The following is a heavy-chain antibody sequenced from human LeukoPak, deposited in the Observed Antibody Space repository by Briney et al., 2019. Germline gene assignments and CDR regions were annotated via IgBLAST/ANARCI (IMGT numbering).Heavy chain of an antibody. D-gene: IGHD6-13*01. CDR3: ARTAKQQLVYWFGP. CDR1: GGSISSSSYY. V-gene: IGHV4-39*01. J-gene: IGHJ5*02. Sequence: TSETLSLTCTVSGGSISSSSYYWGWIRQPPGKGLEWIGSIYYSGSTYYNPSLKGRVTISVDTSKNQFSLKLSSVTAADTAVYYCARTAKQQLVYWFGPWGQGTLVTVSS. CDR2: IYYSGST.